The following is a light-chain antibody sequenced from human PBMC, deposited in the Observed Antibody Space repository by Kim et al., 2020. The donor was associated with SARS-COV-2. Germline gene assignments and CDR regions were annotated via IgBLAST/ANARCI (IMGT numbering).Light chain of an antibody. J-gene: IGKJ4*01. V-gene: IGKV3-15*01. CDR3: QQYNDWPLT. Sequence: VSPGERATLSCRASQSVSSDLAWYQQKPGQAPRLLISGASNRASGIPARFSAFGSGTEFTLTVSSLQSEDFALYYCQQYNDWPLTFGGGTKVDIK. CDR1: QSVSSD. CDR2: GAS.